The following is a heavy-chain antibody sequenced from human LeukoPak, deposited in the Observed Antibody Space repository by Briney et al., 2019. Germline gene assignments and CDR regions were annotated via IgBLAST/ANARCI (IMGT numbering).Heavy chain of an antibody. CDR2: INHSGST. Sequence: SETLSLTCAVYGGSLSGYYWSWIRQPPGKGLEWIGEINHSGSTNYNPSLKSRVTISVDTSKNQFSLKLSSVTAADTAVYYCAVAAARPSPDYWGQGTLVTVSS. V-gene: IGHV4-34*01. J-gene: IGHJ4*02. CDR3: AVAAARPSPDY. D-gene: IGHD6-6*01. CDR1: GGSLSGYY.